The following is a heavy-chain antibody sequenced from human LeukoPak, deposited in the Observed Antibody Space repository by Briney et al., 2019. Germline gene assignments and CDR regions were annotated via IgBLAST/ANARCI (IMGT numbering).Heavy chain of an antibody. CDR2: INAYNDNT. CDR3: ARDFHMWALPRPPDY. CDR1: GYTFTNYG. D-gene: IGHD1-14*01. V-gene: IGHV1-18*01. J-gene: IGHJ4*02. Sequence: ASVKVSCKASGYTFTNYGISWVRQAPGQGLEWMGWINAYNDNTNYAQKFQGRVTMTTDTSTSTAYMELRSLRSDDTAVYYCARDFHMWALPRPPDYGGAGTLVTVSS.